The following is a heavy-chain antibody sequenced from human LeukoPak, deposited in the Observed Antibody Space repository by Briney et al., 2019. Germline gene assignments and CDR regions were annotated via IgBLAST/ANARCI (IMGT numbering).Heavy chain of an antibody. CDR2: ISRSSSSTI. CDR3: ARSGYCSSTSCTDDYYYGMDV. V-gene: IGHV3-48*01. D-gene: IGHD2-2*01. J-gene: IGHJ6*02. CDR1: GFTFSSYS. Sequence: GGSLRLSCAASGFTFSSYSMNWVRQAPGKGLEWVSYISRSSSSTIYYADSVKGRFTISRDNAKNSLYLQMNSLRAEDTAVYYCARSGYCSSTSCTDDYYYGMDVWGQGTTVTVSS.